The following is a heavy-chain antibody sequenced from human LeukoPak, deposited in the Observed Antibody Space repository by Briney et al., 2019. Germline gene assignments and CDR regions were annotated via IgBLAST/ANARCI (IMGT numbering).Heavy chain of an antibody. CDR1: GGTFSSYA. Sequence: GASVKVSCKASGGTFSSYAISWVRQAPGQGLEWMGGIIPIFGTANYAQKFQGRVTITADESTSTAYMELSSLRSEDTAVYYCARGHPVPYFDWLLPYNWFDPWGQGTLVTVSS. D-gene: IGHD3-9*01. CDR3: ARGHPVPYFDWLLPYNWFDP. J-gene: IGHJ5*02. CDR2: IIPIFGTA. V-gene: IGHV1-69*13.